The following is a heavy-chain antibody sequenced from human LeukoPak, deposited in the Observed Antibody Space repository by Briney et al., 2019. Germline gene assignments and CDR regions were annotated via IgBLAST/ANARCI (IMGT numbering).Heavy chain of an antibody. CDR2: ISWDGGST. J-gene: IGHJ6*03. V-gene: IGHV3-43D*03. CDR3: AKEARVYGSGSYPYYYYSMDV. Sequence: QAGGSLRLSCAASGFSIDDYAMDWVRQAPGKGLEWVSLISWDGGSTYYADSVKGRFTVSRDNSKNSLYLQMNSPRAEDTALYYCAKEARVYGSGSYPYYYYSMDVWGKGTTVTVSS. D-gene: IGHD3-10*01. CDR1: GFSIDDYA.